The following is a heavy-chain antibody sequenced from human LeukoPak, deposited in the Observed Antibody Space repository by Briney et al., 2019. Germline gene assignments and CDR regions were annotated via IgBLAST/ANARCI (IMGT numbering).Heavy chain of an antibody. Sequence: ASVKVSCKASGGTFSSYTISWVRQAPGQGLEWMGRIIPIPGIANYAQKFQGRVTITADKSTSTAYMELSSLRSEDTAVYYCASGVGYYDSSGYYYSLIECWGQGTLVTVSS. V-gene: IGHV1-69*02. CDR1: GGTFSSYT. CDR3: ASGVGYYDSSGYYYSLIEC. J-gene: IGHJ4*02. CDR2: IIPIPGIA. D-gene: IGHD3-22*01.